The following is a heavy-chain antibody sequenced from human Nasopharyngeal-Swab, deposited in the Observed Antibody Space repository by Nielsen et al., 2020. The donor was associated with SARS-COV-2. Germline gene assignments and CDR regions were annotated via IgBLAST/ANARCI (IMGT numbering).Heavy chain of an antibody. J-gene: IGHJ4*02. D-gene: IGHD2-15*01. Sequence: GESLNISCEASGYSFIQYWFGWVRQMPGKGLAWKGIVYPGDSDPRYSPSFQGQVTISADNGFNTVYLQWSSLKSSDTAMYYCVRRGCVTSSCPSSFDFWGQGTLVTVSS. CDR3: VRRGCVTSSCPSSFDF. V-gene: IGHV5-51*01. CDR1: GYSFIQYW. CDR2: VYPGDSDP.